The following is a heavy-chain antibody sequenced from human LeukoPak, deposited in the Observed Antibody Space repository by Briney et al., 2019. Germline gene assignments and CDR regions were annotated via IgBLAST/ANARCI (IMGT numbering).Heavy chain of an antibody. D-gene: IGHD3-22*01. CDR2: ISYDGSNK. CDR1: GFTFSSYA. V-gene: IGHV3-30-3*01. Sequence: GGSLRPSCAASGFTFSSYAMHWVRQAPGKGLEWVAVISYDGSNKYYADSVKGRFTISRDNSKNTLYLQMNSLRAEDTAVYYCARAPNIVVVKFDPWGQGTLVTVSS. J-gene: IGHJ5*02. CDR3: ARAPNIVVVKFDP.